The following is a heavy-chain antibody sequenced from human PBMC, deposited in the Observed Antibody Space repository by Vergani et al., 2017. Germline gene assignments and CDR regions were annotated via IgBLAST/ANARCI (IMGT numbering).Heavy chain of an antibody. D-gene: IGHD5-12*01. CDR2: INHSGST. CDR3: ARGREMVASRVWGYYYYMDV. Sequence: QVQLQQWGAGLLKPSETLSLTCAVYGGSFSGYYWSWIRQPPGKGLEWIGEINHSGSTNYNPSLKSRVTISVDTSKNQFSLKLSSVTAADTAVYYCARGREMVASRVWGYYYYMDVWGKXP. CDR1: GGSFSGYY. J-gene: IGHJ6*03. V-gene: IGHV4-34*01.